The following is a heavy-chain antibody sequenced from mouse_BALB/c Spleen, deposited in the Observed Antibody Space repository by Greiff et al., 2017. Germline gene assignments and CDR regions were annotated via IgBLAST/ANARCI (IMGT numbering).Heavy chain of an antibody. CDR3: ARRAYYRYEYYFDY. CDR2: ISYDGSN. D-gene: IGHD2-14*01. V-gene: IGHV3-6*02. CDR1: GYSITSGYY. Sequence: EVQLQQSGPGLVKPSQSLSLTCSVTGYSITSGYYWNWIRQFPGNKLEWMGYISYDGSNNYNPSLKNRISITRDTSKNQFFLKLNSVTTEDTATYYCARRAYYRYEYYFDYWGQGTTLTVSS. J-gene: IGHJ2*01.